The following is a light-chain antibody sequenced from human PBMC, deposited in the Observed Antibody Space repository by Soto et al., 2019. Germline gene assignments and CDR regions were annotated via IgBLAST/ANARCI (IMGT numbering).Light chain of an antibody. Sequence: QSALTQPASVSGSPGQSITISCTGTSSDVGGYNYVSWYQQHPGKAPKLMIYDVSNRPSGVSNRFSGSKSGNTASLTISGLQAEDEADYYCSSYTTSSTLYDFGTGPSSPS. V-gene: IGLV2-14*01. CDR2: DVS. J-gene: IGLJ1*01. CDR1: SSDVGGYNY. CDR3: SSYTTSSTLYD.